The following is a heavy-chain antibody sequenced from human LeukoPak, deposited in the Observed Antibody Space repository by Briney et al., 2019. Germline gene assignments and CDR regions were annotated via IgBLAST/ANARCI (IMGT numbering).Heavy chain of an antibody. CDR2: ISYDGSNK. CDR3: AREESSSSGYYFDY. D-gene: IGHD6-6*01. Sequence: GGSLRLSCAASGFTFCSYGMQWVRQAPGKGLGWVAVISYDGSNKYYADSVKGRFTISRDNSKNTLYLQMNSLRAEDTAVYYCAREESSSSGYYFDYWGQGALVTVSS. V-gene: IGHV3-30*19. J-gene: IGHJ4*02. CDR1: GFTFCSYG.